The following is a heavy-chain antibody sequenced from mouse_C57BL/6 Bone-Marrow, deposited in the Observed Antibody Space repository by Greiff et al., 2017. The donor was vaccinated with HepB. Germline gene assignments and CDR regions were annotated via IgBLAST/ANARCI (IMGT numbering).Heavy chain of an antibody. CDR2: INYDGSST. J-gene: IGHJ1*03. CDR3: ARVGSTIFYDYDWYFDV. D-gene: IGHD2-4*01. V-gene: IGHV5-16*01. CDR1: GFTFSDYY. Sequence: DVHLVESEGGLVQPGSSMKLSCTASGFTFSDYYMAWVRQVPEKGLEWVANINYDGSSTYYLDSLKSRFIISRDNAKNILYLQMSSLKSEDTATYYCARVGSTIFYDYDWYFDVWGTGTTVTVSS.